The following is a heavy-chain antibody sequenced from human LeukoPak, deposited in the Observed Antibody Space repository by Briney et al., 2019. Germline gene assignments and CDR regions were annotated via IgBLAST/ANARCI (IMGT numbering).Heavy chain of an antibody. V-gene: IGHV1-2*02. CDR3: VRDLFFAAAEREGDDY. Sequence: GASVKVSCKASGYTFTGYFMHWVRQAPGQGLEWMGWINPDSGGTNYAQKFRGRVTLTRDTSIYTAYMELSRLRSDDTAVYYCVRDLFFAAAEREGDDYWGQGTLVNVSS. CDR1: GYTFTGYF. D-gene: IGHD6-13*01. CDR2: INPDSGGT. J-gene: IGHJ4*02.